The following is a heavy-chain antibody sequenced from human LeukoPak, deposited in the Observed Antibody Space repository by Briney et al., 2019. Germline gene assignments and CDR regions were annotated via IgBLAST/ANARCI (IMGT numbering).Heavy chain of an antibody. CDR1: GFTFSTYA. Sequence: GGSLRLSCAASGFTFSTYAMNWVRQAPGKGLEWVSGITNGGNYTFYADSVKGWFTISRDNSKNTLYLQMNSLRADDTAVYYCASVHGTTIGTFDYWGQGTLVTVSS. CDR3: ASVHGTTIGTFDY. V-gene: IGHV3-23*01. J-gene: IGHJ4*02. D-gene: IGHD2-21*02. CDR2: ITNGGNYT.